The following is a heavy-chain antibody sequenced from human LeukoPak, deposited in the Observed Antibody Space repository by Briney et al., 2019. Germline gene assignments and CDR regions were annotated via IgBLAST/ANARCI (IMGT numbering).Heavy chain of an antibody. D-gene: IGHD5/OR15-5a*01. CDR3: ARAVSVSSYYFDC. CDR2: ISGSGGST. J-gene: IGHJ4*02. CDR1: GFTSSSYA. V-gene: IGHV3-23*01. Sequence: PGGSLRLSCVASGFTSSSYAMSWVRQAPGKGLEWVSAISGSGGSTYYADSVKGRFTISRDNSKNTLYLQMNSLRAEDTAVYYCARAVSVSSYYFDCWGQGTLVTVSS.